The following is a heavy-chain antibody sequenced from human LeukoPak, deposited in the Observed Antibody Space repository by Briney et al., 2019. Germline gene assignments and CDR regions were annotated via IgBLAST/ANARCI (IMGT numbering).Heavy chain of an antibody. CDR3: AKGNVIVVVDYI. V-gene: IGHV3-33*06. CDR2: IWYDGSNK. CDR1: GFAFSSYG. D-gene: IGHD3-22*01. Sequence: PGGSLRLSCAASGFAFSSYGMHWVRQAPGKGLEWVAVIWYDGSNKYYADSVKGRFTISRDNSKNTLYLQMNSLRAEDTAIYYCAKGNVIVVVDYIGGQGTLVTVSS. J-gene: IGHJ4*02.